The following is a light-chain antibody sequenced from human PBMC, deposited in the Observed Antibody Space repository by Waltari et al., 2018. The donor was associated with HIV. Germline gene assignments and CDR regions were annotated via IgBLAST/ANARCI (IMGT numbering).Light chain of an antibody. CDR3: QAAAPSGTSVA. CDR1: ELANQY. V-gene: IGLV3-25*03. CDR2: RYS. Sequence: SSDLTQAPSVSVSPGQTASISCSGHELANQYVHWYQEKAGQAPVLVISRYSESPLGIPERFSGSRSGSLATLTITGVLADDEADCYCQAAAPSGTSVAFGGGTKLTVL. J-gene: IGLJ2*01.